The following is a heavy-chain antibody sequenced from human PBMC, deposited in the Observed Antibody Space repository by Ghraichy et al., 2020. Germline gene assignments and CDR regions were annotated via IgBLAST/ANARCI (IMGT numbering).Heavy chain of an antibody. V-gene: IGHV4-34*01. CDR1: GGSFSGYY. J-gene: IGHJ4*02. Sequence: SETLSLTCAVYGGSFSGYYWSWIRQPPGKGLEWIGEINHSGSTNYNPSLKSRVTISVDTSKNQFSLKLSSVTAADTAVYYCARGIGRRVMVRGVKPYYYFDYWGQGTLVTVSS. CDR2: INHSGST. D-gene: IGHD3-10*01. CDR3: ARGIGRRVMVRGVKPYYYFDY.